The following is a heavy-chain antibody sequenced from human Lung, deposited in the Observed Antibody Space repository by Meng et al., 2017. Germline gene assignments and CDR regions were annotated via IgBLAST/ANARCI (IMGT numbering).Heavy chain of an antibody. CDR1: GGSISSGGYY. CDR3: ARAPDYGVGTWFDP. CDR2: TFYTGSA. Sequence: QVQLQESGPGLVKPSQTLSLTCAVSGGSISSGGYYWSWIRQHPGKGLEWIGYTFYTGSAYYNPSLKSRVTITADTSKNQFSLRLTSVTAADTAVYYCARAPDYGVGTWFDPWGQGTLVTVPQ. J-gene: IGHJ5*02. V-gene: IGHV4-31*11. D-gene: IGHD4-17*01.